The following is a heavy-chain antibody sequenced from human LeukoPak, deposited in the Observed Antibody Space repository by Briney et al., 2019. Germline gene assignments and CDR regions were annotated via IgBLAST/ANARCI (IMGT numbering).Heavy chain of an antibody. V-gene: IGHV1-8*03. Sequence: ASVKVSCKASGYTFTSFDINWVRQATGQGLEWMGWMNPNSGNTGYAQKFQGRVTITRNTSISTAYMELSSLTSEDTAVYYCARRMAAAGHHYYYYMDVWGKGTTVTVSS. CDR3: ARRMAAAGHHYYYYMDV. D-gene: IGHD6-13*01. CDR2: MNPNSGNT. J-gene: IGHJ6*03. CDR1: GYTFTSFD.